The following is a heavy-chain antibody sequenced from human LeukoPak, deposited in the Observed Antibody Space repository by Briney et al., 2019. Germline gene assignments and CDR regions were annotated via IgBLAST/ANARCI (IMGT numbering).Heavy chain of an antibody. J-gene: IGHJ4*02. CDR1: GFTFSSYA. CDR2: SSGSGGNT. V-gene: IGHV3-23*01. Sequence: GGSLRLSCAASGFTFSSYAMSWVRQAPGKGLEWVSGSSGSGGNTHYADSVKGRFTISRDNSKNTLYLQMNSLRAEDTAVYYCAKDRGRSTLIAAAGYYWGQGTLVTVSS. CDR3: AKDRGRSTLIAAAGYY. D-gene: IGHD6-13*01.